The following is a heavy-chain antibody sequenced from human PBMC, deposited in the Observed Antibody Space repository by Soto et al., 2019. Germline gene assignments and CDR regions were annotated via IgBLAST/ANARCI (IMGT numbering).Heavy chain of an antibody. J-gene: IGHJ6*02. D-gene: IGHD3-3*01. CDR3: ARRQYDFWSGYWGDYYYYGMDV. V-gene: IGHV1-69*06. CDR1: GGTFSSYA. CDR2: IIPIFGTA. Sequence: ASVKVSCKASGGTFSSYAISWVRQAPGQGLEWMGGIIPIFGTANYAQKFQGRVTITADKSTSTAYMELSSLRSEDTAVYYCARRQYDFWSGYWGDYYYYGMDVWGQGTTVTVSS.